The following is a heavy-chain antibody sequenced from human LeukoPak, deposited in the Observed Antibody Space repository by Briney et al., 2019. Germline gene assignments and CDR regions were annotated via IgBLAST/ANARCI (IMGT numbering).Heavy chain of an antibody. CDR1: GFTFSSYW. D-gene: IGHD5-18*01. CDR2: INHNGNVN. J-gene: IGHJ4*02. Sequence: GGSLRLSCAASGFTFSSYWMNWARQAPGKGLEWVASINHNGNVNYYVDSVKGRFTISRDNAKNSLYLQMSNLRAEDTAVYYCAKGLRDTAMSPYFDYWGQGTLVTVSS. CDR3: AKGLRDTAMSPYFDY. V-gene: IGHV3-7*03.